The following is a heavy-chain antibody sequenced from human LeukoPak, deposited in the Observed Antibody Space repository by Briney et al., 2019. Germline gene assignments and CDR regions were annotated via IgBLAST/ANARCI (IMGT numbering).Heavy chain of an antibody. Sequence: ASVKVSCKVSGYTLTELSMHWVRQAPGKGLEWMGGFDPEDGETIYAQKFQGRVTMTEDTSTDTAYMELSSLRSEDTAVYYCATVPYRHMIVVNYFDYWGKGTTVTVSS. V-gene: IGHV1-24*01. J-gene: IGHJ4*03. D-gene: IGHD3-22*01. CDR1: GYTLTELS. CDR2: FDPEDGET. CDR3: ATVPYRHMIVVNYFDY.